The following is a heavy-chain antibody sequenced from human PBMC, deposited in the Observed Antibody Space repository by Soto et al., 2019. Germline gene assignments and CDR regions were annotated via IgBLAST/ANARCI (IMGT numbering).Heavy chain of an antibody. D-gene: IGHD6-6*01. CDR2: IYHSGGT. V-gene: IGHV4-4*02. Sequence: QVQLQESGPGLVKPSGTLSLTCTVSGGSISNTNWWSWARKPPGKGMEWIGEIYHSGGTNYNPSLKSRVTMSVDKSKNQFSLNLTSVTAADTAVYYCARDTGARTWGFDYWGQGTLVTVSS. J-gene: IGHJ4*02. CDR1: GGSISNTNW. CDR3: ARDTGARTWGFDY.